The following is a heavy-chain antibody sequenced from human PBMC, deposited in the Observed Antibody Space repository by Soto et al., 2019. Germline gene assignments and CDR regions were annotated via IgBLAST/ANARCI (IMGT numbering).Heavy chain of an antibody. V-gene: IGHV3-21*06. CDR2: ISSTTNYI. Sequence: GALRLSCAASGFTFTRYSMNWVRQAPGKGLEWVSSISSTTNYIYYGDSMKGRFTISRDNAKNSLYLEMNSLRAEDTAVYYCARESEDLTSNFDYWGQGTLVTVSS. J-gene: IGHJ4*02. CDR1: GFTFTRYS. CDR3: ARESEDLTSNFDY.